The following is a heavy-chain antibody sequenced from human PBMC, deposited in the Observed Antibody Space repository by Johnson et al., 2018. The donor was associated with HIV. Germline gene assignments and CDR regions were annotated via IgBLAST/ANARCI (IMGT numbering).Heavy chain of an antibody. D-gene: IGHD3-16*02. CDR2: INSDGSTT. CDR1: GFTFRNYA. J-gene: IGHJ3*02. V-gene: IGHV3-NL1*01. Sequence: QVQLVESGGGVVQPGTSLRLSCAASGFTFRNYAMHWVRQVPGKGLEWVSGINSDGSTTYYADSVKGRFTVSRDNSKNTLYLQMNSLTAEDTAVYYCARENYDYVWESYRKGGAFDIRGQGTMVTVSS. CDR3: ARENYDYVWESYRKGGAFDI.